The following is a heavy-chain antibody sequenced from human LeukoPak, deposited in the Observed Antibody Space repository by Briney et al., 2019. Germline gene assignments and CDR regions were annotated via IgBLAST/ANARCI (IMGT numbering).Heavy chain of an antibody. D-gene: IGHD1-26*01. Sequence: GGSLRLSCAASGFTFNNAWMSWVRQAPGKGLEWVGRIKSKTDGGTTDYAAPVKGRFTISRDDSKNTLYLQMNSLKTEDTAVYYCTTDGGSYFPFDYWGQGTLVTVSS. V-gene: IGHV3-15*01. CDR2: IKSKTDGGTT. J-gene: IGHJ4*02. CDR1: GFTFNNAW. CDR3: TTDGGSYFPFDY.